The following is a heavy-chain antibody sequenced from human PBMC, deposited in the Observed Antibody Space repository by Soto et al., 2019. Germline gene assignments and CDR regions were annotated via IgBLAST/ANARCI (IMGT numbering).Heavy chain of an antibody. V-gene: IGHV1-18*01. Sequence: ASVKVSCKASGYTFTMYGISWVLQSPLQGLEGMGCISAYNGNTNYAQKLQGRVTMTTDTSTSTAYMELRSLRSDDTAVYYWARDDTRIVVAPGYWGQGTLVTVSS. CDR2: ISAYNGNT. J-gene: IGHJ4*02. D-gene: IGHD3-22*01. CDR1: GYTFTMYG. CDR3: ARDDTRIVVAPGY.